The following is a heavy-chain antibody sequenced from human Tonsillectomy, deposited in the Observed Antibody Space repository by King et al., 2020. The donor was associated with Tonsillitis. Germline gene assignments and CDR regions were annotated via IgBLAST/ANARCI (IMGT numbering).Heavy chain of an antibody. CDR3: ARQFSNIPEYYYYYMDV. CDR1: GGTFSSDA. Sequence: QLVQSGAEVKKPGSSVKVSCKASGGTFSSDAISWVRQAPGQGLEWMGRSIPILCIANYAQKFQGRVTITAEKSTSTAFMELSSLRSEDTALYYCARQFSNIPEYYYYYMDVWGKGTTVTVSS. J-gene: IGHJ6*03. CDR2: SIPILCIA. D-gene: IGHD1-14*01. V-gene: IGHV1-69*09.